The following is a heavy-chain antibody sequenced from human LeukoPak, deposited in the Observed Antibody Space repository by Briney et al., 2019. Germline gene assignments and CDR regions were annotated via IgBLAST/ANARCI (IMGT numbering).Heavy chain of an antibody. D-gene: IGHD6-6*01. CDR2: IYTSGST. J-gene: IGHJ5*02. Sequence: SETLSLTCTVSGGSISSYYWSWIRQPPGKGLEWIGYIYTSGSTNYNPSLKSRVTISVDTSKNQFSLKLSSVTAADTAVYYCARHACSSSLRWFGPWGQGTLVTVSS. CDR1: GGSISSYY. V-gene: IGHV4-4*09. CDR3: ARHACSSSLRWFGP.